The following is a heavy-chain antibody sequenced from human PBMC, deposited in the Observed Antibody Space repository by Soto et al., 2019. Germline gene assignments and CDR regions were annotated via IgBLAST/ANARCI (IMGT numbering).Heavy chain of an antibody. CDR1: GYTFTGYY. CDR3: ARGLYSSTRIYGMDV. CDR2: INPNSGGT. Sequence: QVQLVQSGAEVKKPGASVKVSCKASGYTFTGYYMHWVRQAPGQGLEWMGWINPNSGGTNYAQKFQGWVTMTRDTSXXTAYMELSRLRSDDTAVYYCARGLYSSTRIYGMDVWGQGTTVTVSS. V-gene: IGHV1-2*04. D-gene: IGHD6-13*01. J-gene: IGHJ6*02.